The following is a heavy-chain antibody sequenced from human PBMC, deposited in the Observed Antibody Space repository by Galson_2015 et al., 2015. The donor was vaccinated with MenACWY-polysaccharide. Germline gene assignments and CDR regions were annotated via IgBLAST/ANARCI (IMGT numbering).Heavy chain of an antibody. Sequence: SLRLSCAASGFTFSSYRMNWVRQAPGKGLEWVSYISSGSSTIYYADSVKGRFTISRDNAKNSLYLQMNSLRAEDTAVYYCARDRPVGYWGQGTLVTVSS. D-gene: IGHD1-26*01. V-gene: IGHV3-48*01. CDR3: ARDRPVGY. J-gene: IGHJ4*02. CDR2: ISSGSSTI. CDR1: GFTFSSYR.